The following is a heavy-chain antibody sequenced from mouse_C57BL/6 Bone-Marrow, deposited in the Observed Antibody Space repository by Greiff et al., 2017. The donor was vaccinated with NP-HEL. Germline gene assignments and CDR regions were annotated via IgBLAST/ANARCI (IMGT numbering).Heavy chain of an antibody. CDR1: GFTFSSYG. Sequence: DVHLVESGGDLVKPGGSLKLSCAASGFTFSSYGMSWVRQTPDKRLEWVATISSGGSYTYYPDSVKGRFTISRDNAKNTLYLQMSSLKSEDTAMYYCARRGKLGFAWFAYWGQGTLVTVSA. J-gene: IGHJ3*01. V-gene: IGHV5-6*01. CDR2: ISSGGSYT. CDR3: ARRGKLGFAWFAY. D-gene: IGHD4-1*01.